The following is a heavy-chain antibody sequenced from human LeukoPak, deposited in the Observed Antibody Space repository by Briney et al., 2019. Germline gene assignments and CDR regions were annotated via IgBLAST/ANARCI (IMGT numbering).Heavy chain of an antibody. CDR1: GFTFSSYA. D-gene: IGHD7-27*01. V-gene: IGHV3-23*01. CDR3: AKAGGNWVNYYFDY. J-gene: IGHJ4*02. Sequence: GGSLRLSCAASGFTFSSYAMSWVRQAPGKGLEWVSAISGSGGSTYYADSVKGRFTISRDNSKNTLYLQMNSLRAENTAVYYCAKAGGNWVNYYFDYWGQGTLVTVSS. CDR2: ISGSGGST.